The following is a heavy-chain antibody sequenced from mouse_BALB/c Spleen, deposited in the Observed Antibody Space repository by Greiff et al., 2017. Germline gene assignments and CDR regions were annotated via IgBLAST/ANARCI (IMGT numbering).Heavy chain of an antibody. CDR3: ARDYYGYSFAY. V-gene: IGHV1-87*01. CDR1: GYTFTSYW. Sequence: QVQLKQSGAELARPGASVKLSCKASGYTFTSYWMQWVKQRPGQGLEWIGAIYPGDGDTRYTQKFKGKATLTADKSSSTAYMQLSSLASEDSAVYYCARDYYGYSFAYWGQGTLVTVSA. CDR2: IYPGDGDT. J-gene: IGHJ3*01. D-gene: IGHD2-2*01.